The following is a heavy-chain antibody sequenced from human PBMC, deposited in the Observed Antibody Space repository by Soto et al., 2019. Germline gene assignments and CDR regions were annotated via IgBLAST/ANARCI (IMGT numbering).Heavy chain of an antibody. D-gene: IGHD2-21*02. CDR3: ARDLWGYCGTDCYPLDV. CDR1: GGSISGYY. Sequence: SETLSLTCTVSGGSISGYYWSWIRQPPGKGLEWIAYMYNTGSTVYNPSFKSRVTISVDTSKNQFSLKLNSVTAADTAVYYCARDLWGYCGTDCYPLDVWGQGTTVTVS. V-gene: IGHV4-59*01. CDR2: MYNTGST. J-gene: IGHJ6*02.